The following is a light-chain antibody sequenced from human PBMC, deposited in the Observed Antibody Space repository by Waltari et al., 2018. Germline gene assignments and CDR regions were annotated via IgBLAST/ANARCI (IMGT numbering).Light chain of an antibody. CDR1: KLRQKC. CDR2: LDA. V-gene: IGLV3-1*01. J-gene: IGLJ3*02. CDR3: QAWAFSTGV. Sequence: SDELTQPPSVSVSPGQTASIDCTGDKLRQKCVAWYQRRPGQAPVLVIYLDAKRPSGIPECFSGSKAWNTATLTISGTHAMDEAAYYCQAWAFSTGVFGGGTKLAVL.